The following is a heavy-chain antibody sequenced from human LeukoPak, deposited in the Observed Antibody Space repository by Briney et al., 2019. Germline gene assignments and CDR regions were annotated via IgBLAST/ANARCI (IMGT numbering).Heavy chain of an antibody. Sequence: GGSLRLSCAASGFTFTSYSMNWVRQAPGKGLEWVSTVSGGGGSTYYADSVKGRFTISRDNSKNTLYLQVNSLRAEDTAVYYCAKGGKWDVTPFDYWGQGTLVTVSS. CDR1: GFTFTSYS. J-gene: IGHJ4*02. V-gene: IGHV3-23*01. CDR2: VSGGGGST. D-gene: IGHD1-26*01. CDR3: AKGGKWDVTPFDY.